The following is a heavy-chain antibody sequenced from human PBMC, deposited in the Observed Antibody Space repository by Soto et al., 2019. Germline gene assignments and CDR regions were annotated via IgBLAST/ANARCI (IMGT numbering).Heavy chain of an antibody. Sequence: ASVKVSCKASGGTFSSYAISWVRQAPGQGLEWMGGIIPIFGTANYAQKFQGRVTITADESTSTAYMELSSLRSEDTAVYYCARDQRGDGYNEPYYYYYGMDVWGQGTTVTVSS. J-gene: IGHJ6*02. CDR1: GGTFSSYA. CDR3: ARDQRGDGYNEPYYYYYGMDV. D-gene: IGHD3-10*01. V-gene: IGHV1-69*13. CDR2: IIPIFGTA.